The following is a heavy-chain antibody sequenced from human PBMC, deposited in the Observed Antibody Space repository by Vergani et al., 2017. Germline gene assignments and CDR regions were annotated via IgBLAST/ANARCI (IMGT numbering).Heavy chain of an antibody. CDR3: ARDQQLVLYYYYYGMDV. CDR2: LWYDGSNK. CDR1: GFTFSSYG. V-gene: IGHV3-33*01. Sequence: QVQLVESGGGVVQPGRSLRLSCAASGFTFSSYGMHWVRQAPGKGLEWVAVLWYDGSNKYYADSVKGRFTISRDNSKNTLYLQMNSLRAEDTAVYYCARDQQLVLYYYYYGMDVWGQGTTVTVSS. D-gene: IGHD6-13*01. J-gene: IGHJ6*02.